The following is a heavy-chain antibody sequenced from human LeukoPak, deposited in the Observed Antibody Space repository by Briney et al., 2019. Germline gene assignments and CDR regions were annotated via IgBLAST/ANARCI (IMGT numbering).Heavy chain of an antibody. CDR3: ARHNRLVAGYYSANYYYYGMDV. CDR2: INHSGST. J-gene: IGHJ6*02. V-gene: IGHV4-34*01. CDR1: GGSFSGYY. D-gene: IGHD3-9*01. Sequence: PSETLSLTCAVYGGSFSGYYWSRIRQPPGKGLEWIGEINHSGSTNYNPSLKSRVTMSVDTSKNQFSLKLSSVTAADTAVYYCARHNRLVAGYYSANYYYYGMDVWGQGTTVTVSS.